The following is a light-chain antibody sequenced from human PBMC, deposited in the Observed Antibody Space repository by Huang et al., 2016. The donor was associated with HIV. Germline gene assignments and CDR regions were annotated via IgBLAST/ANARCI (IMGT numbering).Light chain of an antibody. J-gene: IGKJ1*01. CDR3: QQYYSTPPWT. CDR1: QGISNY. CDR2: GAS. Sequence: DIQMTQSPSSLSASVGDRVTITCRASQGISNYLAWYQQKPGKAPKLLLYGASRLESGVPCRFSGNRSGTDFTLTISTLQPEDFATYYCQQYYSTPPWTFGQGTKVEI. V-gene: IGKV1-NL1*01.